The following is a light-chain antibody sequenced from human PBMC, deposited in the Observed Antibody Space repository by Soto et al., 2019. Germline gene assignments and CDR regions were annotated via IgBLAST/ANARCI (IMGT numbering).Light chain of an antibody. CDR1: SSDVGGYNY. CDR3: SSYTSSSTPYVV. Sequence: QSALTQPASVSGSPGQSITISCTGTSSDVGGYNYVSWYQQHPDKAPKLMIYEVSNRPSGVSNRFSGSKSSNTASLTISGLQAEDEADYYCSSYTSSSTPYVVFGGGTKLTVL. J-gene: IGLJ2*01. CDR2: EVS. V-gene: IGLV2-14*01.